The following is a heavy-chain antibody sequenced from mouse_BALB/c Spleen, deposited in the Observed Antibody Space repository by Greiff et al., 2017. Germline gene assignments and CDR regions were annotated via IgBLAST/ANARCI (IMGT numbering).Heavy chain of an antibody. J-gene: IGHJ2*01. CDR1: GYTFSSYW. CDR3: ATSDFDY. Sequence: QVQLQQSGAELMKPGASVKISCTATGYTFSSYWIEWVKQRPGHGLEWIGEILPGSGSTNYNEKFKGKATFTADTSSNTAYMQLSSLTSEDSAAYYCATSDFDYWGQGTTLTVSS. V-gene: IGHV1-9*01. CDR2: ILPGSGST.